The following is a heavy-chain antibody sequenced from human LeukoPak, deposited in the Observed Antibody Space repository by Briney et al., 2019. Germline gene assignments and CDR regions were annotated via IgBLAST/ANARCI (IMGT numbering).Heavy chain of an antibody. CDR2: INPNSGGT. D-gene: IGHD4-17*01. V-gene: IGHV1-2*02. CDR3: ARDEFNGDHGWFDP. Sequence: ASVKVSCKASGYTFTSYYMHWVRQAPGQGLEWMGWINPNSGGTNYAQKFQGRVTMTRDTSISTAYMELSRLRSDDTAVYYCARDEFNGDHGWFDPWGQGTLVTVSS. J-gene: IGHJ5*02. CDR1: GYTFTSYY.